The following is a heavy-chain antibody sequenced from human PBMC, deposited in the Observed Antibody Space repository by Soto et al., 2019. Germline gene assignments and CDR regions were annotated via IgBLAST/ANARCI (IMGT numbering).Heavy chain of an antibody. CDR1: GGSISSGGDS. CDR3: DRGPGY. D-gene: IGHD2-2*01. CDR2: MYHSGST. J-gene: IGHJ4*02. V-gene: IGHV4-30-2*01. Sequence: PSESISLTGALSGGSISSGGDSWSWIRQPPGKGLEWIGYMYHSGSTYYNPSLKSRVTISIDRSKNQFSLKLSSVTAADTAVYYCDRGPGYWGQGILVTVSS.